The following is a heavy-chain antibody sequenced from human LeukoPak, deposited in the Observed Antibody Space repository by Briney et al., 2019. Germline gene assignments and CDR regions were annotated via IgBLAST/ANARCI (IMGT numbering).Heavy chain of an antibody. CDR1: GFTFSSYS. CDR3: AKVVHDILTGPSDYGMDV. Sequence: GGSLRLSCAASGFTFSSYSMNWVRQAPGKGLEWVSYISSSSTIYYADSVKGRFTISRDNSKNTLYLQMNSLRAEDTAVYYCAKVVHDILTGPSDYGMDVWGQGTTVTVSS. CDR2: ISSSSTI. J-gene: IGHJ6*02. D-gene: IGHD3-9*01. V-gene: IGHV3-48*01.